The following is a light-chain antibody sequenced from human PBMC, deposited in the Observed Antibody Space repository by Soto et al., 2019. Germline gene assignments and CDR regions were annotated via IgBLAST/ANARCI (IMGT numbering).Light chain of an antibody. V-gene: IGKV3-20*01. CDR1: QSVSSN. J-gene: IGKJ5*01. Sequence: EILMTQSPATLSVSLGERATLSCRASQSVSSNLAWYQQTPGQPPRLLIYGASTRATGIPDRFSGSGSATDFTLTISRLEPEDFAVYYCQQYGRSPTFGQGTRL. CDR3: QQYGRSPT. CDR2: GAS.